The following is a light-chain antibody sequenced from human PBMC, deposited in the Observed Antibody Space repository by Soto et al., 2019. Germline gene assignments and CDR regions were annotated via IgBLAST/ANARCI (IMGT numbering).Light chain of an antibody. V-gene: IGLV1-40*01. Sequence: QSVLTQPPSVSGAPGQRVAISCTVSSSNVASVYDVHWFQKIPGRAPKLLIHGNTIRPSGVPDRFSGSKSGTSASLAITGLQAEDEADYYCQSFDNSLSAWVFGGGTKLTVL. CDR3: QSFDNSLSAWV. J-gene: IGLJ3*02. CDR2: GNT. CDR1: SSNVASVYD.